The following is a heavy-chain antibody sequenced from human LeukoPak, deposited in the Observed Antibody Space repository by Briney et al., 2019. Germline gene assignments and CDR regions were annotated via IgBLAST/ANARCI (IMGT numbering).Heavy chain of an antibody. Sequence: PGGSLRLSCAASGFTFSTYTMHWVRQAPGKGLEYVSSISGNGGSREYANSVKGRFTISRDNSRNTLYLQMGSLRAEDTAVYYCAKGSLVLLSHMDVWGKGTTVTISS. D-gene: IGHD3-10*01. CDR2: ISGNGGSR. CDR1: GFTFSTYT. CDR3: AKGSLVLLSHMDV. V-gene: IGHV3-64*01. J-gene: IGHJ6*03.